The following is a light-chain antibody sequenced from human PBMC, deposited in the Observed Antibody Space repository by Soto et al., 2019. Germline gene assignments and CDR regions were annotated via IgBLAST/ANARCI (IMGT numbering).Light chain of an antibody. CDR2: DAS. CDR3: QQRSDWPLT. J-gene: IGKJ4*01. CDR1: QSLISY. Sequence: EIVLTQSPATLSLSPGERATLSCRASQSLISYLAWYQQKRGQAPRLLIYDASKRATGIPARFSGSGAVTDFTLSISSPEPEDFAVYYCQQRSDWPLTFGGGTKLEIK. V-gene: IGKV3-11*01.